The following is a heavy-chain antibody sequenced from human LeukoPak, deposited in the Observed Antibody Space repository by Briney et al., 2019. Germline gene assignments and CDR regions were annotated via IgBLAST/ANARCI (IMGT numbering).Heavy chain of an antibody. CDR1: GASISSYY. J-gene: IGHJ4*02. D-gene: IGHD4-17*01. CDR3: VRTTLYGDYFDY. V-gene: IGHV4-59*01. Sequence: SETLSLTCTVSGASISSYYWSWIRQPPGKGLEWIGYIFYSGSTNYNPSLKSRVTISVDTSKNQFSLKLSSVTAADTAVFYCVRTTLYGDYFDYWGQGTLVTASS. CDR2: IFYSGST.